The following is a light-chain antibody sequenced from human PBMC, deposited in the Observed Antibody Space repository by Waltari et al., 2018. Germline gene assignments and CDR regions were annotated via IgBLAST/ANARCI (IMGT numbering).Light chain of an antibody. Sequence: QSALTQPASVSGSPGQSITISCTGTSPAVGAYNYVSWYQQHPGKVPNLLIFDVSNRPSGVSNRFSGSKSGNTASLTISGLQAEDESDYYCCSFTSRSTWVFGGGTKLTVL. CDR1: SPAVGAYNY. J-gene: IGLJ3*02. CDR3: CSFTSRSTWV. V-gene: IGLV2-14*03. CDR2: DVS.